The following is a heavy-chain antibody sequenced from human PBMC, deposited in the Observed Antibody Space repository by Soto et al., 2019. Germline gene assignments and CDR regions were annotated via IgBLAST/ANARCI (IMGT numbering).Heavy chain of an antibody. D-gene: IGHD6-19*01. Sequence: QVQLVQSGADVKKPGSSVKVSCEASGRTFSSYSIIWVRQAPGQGLEWMGRITPVLGIANYAQKFQGRVTITADKSTSTAYMDLSSLTFEDTAVYYCARGGAVAGDPNLQRYYYGMDVWGQGTTVTVSS. CDR2: ITPVLGIA. V-gene: IGHV1-69*02. CDR3: ARGGAVAGDPNLQRYYYGMDV. CDR1: GRTFSSYS. J-gene: IGHJ6*02.